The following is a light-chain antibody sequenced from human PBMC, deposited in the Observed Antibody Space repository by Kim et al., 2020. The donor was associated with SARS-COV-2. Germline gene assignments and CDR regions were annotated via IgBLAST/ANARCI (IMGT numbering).Light chain of an antibody. CDR2: EVC. CDR1: KSKREREGKTE. J-gene: IGKJ2*01. CDR3: MQGIHLTYT. Sequence: QQAYNAGKDRKSKREREGKTELKWKQEKAGQTTQLLKEEVCSRVSGVPDRLRGRGAGTDFTLKNRRVEAEDVGVYYGMQGIHLTYTFGQGTKLEI. V-gene: IGKV2-29*02.